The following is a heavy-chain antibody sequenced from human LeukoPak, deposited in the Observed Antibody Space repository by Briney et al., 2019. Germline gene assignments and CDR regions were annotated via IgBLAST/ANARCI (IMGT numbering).Heavy chain of an antibody. Sequence: PSETLSLTCTVSGGSISSSRYYWGWIRQPPGKGLEGIGSIYYSGSTYYNPSLKSRVTISVDTSKNQFSLKLSSVTAADTAVYYCARHPKEGWLQLRSRFDYWGQGTLVTVSS. D-gene: IGHD5-24*01. CDR1: GGSISSSRYY. V-gene: IGHV4-39*01. CDR3: ARHPKEGWLQLRSRFDY. J-gene: IGHJ4*02. CDR2: IYYSGST.